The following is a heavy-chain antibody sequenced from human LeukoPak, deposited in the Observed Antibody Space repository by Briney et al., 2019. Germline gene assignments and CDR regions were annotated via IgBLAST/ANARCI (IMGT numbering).Heavy chain of an antibody. CDR1: GGFISSGSYY. CDR3: ATPPYGMDV. Sequence: SETLSLTCTASGGFISSGSYYWGWIRQPPGEGLEWIGSIYYSGSTYYNPSLKSRLSISMDKSKNQFSLKLTSVTAADTAVYYCATPPYGMDVWGQGTTVTVSS. J-gene: IGHJ6*02. CDR2: IYYSGST. V-gene: IGHV4-39*01.